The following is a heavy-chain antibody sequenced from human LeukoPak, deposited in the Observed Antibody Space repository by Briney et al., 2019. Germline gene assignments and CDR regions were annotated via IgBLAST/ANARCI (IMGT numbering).Heavy chain of an antibody. CDR2: INYSGST. V-gene: IGHV4-39*01. D-gene: IGHD2-2*01. Sequence: SETLSLTCTVSGGSISSSSYYWGWIRQPPGEGLEWIGSINYSGSTYYNLSLKSRVTISVDTSKNQFSLKLSSVTAADTAVYYCASPRYCSSTSCYFGYDYWGQGTLVTVSS. J-gene: IGHJ4*02. CDR3: ASPRYCSSTSCYFGYDY. CDR1: GGSISSSSYY.